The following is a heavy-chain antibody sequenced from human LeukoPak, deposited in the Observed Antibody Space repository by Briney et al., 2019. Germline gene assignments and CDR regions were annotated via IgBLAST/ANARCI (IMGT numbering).Heavy chain of an antibody. CDR1: VGSISSSSYY. J-gene: IGHJ4*02. CDR2: IYYNGST. CDR3: ARLGGEGLVRY. V-gene: IGHV4-39*01. D-gene: IGHD2-21*01. Sequence: SETLSLSCTVSVGSISSSSYYWGWIRQPPGKGLEWIGSIYYNGSTYYNPSLKIRVTISVDTSKNQFSLKLSSVTAADTAVYYCARLGGEGLVRYWGQGTLVTLSS.